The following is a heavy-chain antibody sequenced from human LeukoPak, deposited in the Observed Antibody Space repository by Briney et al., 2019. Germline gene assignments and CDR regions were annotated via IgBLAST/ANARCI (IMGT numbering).Heavy chain of an antibody. CDR3: ARAKNYDFWSGYYTYYYYGMDV. CDR2: INTNTGNP. D-gene: IGHD3-3*01. Sequence: ASVKVSCKASGYTFTSYAMNWVRQAPGQGLEWMGWINTNTGNPTYAQGFTGRLVFSLDTSVSTAYLQISSLKAEDTAVYYCARAKNYDFWSGYYTYYYYGMDVWGQGTTVTVSS. V-gene: IGHV7-4-1*02. J-gene: IGHJ6*02. CDR1: GYTFTSYA.